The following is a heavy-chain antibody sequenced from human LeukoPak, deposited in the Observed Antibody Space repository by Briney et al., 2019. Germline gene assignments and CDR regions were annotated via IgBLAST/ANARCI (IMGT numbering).Heavy chain of an antibody. CDR1: GFTFSDFY. Sequence: PRGSLRLSWAASGFTFSDFYMTWIRQAPGKGLELLSYISGSAHDVNYIDSVRGRFTISRDNAKNSLYLHMNSLTVEDTAVYYCSRDPRHNDYWGQGTLVTVSS. J-gene: IGHJ4*02. V-gene: IGHV3-11*01. CDR2: ISGSAHDV. CDR3: SRDPRHNDY.